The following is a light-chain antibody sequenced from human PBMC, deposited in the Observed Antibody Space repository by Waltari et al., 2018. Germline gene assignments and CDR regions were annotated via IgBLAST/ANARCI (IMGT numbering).Light chain of an antibody. CDR2: SAS. J-gene: IGKJ4*01. CDR1: QAISKS. Sequence: DIQMPQSPSSLSASVGDRVTITCRASQAISKSLAWFQQKPGKAPNSLIFSASSLQSGVPSKFSGSGSETEFTLAINGLQPEDFATYYCQQYADYPLTFGGGTKVEMK. CDR3: QQYADYPLT. V-gene: IGKV1-16*02.